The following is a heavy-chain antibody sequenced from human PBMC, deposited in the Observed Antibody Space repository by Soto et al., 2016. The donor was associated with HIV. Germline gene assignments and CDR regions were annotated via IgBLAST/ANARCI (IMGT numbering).Heavy chain of an antibody. CDR2: ISRSSTYI. V-gene: IGHV3-21*01. CDR3: ARAETYSSSYQD. D-gene: IGHD6-13*01. J-gene: IGHJ4*02. CDR1: EFTFRTYS. Sequence: EVQLVESGGGLVKPGEFLRLSCTGSEFTFRTYSMNWVRQAPGKGLEWVSSISRSSTYIYYADSVKGRFTISRDNAKNLLYLQMNSLRAEDTAVYYCARAETYSSSYQDWGQGTLVTVSS.